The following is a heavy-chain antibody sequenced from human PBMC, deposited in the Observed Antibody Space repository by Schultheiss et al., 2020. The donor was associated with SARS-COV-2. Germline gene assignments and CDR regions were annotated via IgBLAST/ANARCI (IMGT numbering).Heavy chain of an antibody. D-gene: IGHD1-26*01. V-gene: IGHV3-9*01. CDR1: GFTFDDYA. CDR2: ISWNSGSI. J-gene: IGHJ4*02. Sequence: GGSLRLSCAASGFTFDDYAMHWVRQAPGKGLEWVSVISWNSGSIGYADSVKGRFTISRDNAKNSLYLQMNSLRAEDTAVYYCASLSSIDYWGQGTLVTVSS. CDR3: ASLSSIDY.